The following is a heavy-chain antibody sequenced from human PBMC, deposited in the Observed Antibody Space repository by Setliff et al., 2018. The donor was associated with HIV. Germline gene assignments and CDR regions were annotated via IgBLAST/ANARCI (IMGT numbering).Heavy chain of an antibody. V-gene: IGHV4-34*01. J-gene: IGHJ4*02. Sequence: PSETLSLTCAVYGGSFSDYYWSWIRQPPGKGLEWIGEINHSGSTNYNLSLKSRVTISVDTSKSQFSLKLSSVTAADTALYYCARGSDYIWGNYRFPFDYWGQGTLVTVSS. CDR1: GGSFSDYY. D-gene: IGHD3-16*02. CDR2: INHSGST. CDR3: ARGSDYIWGNYRFPFDY.